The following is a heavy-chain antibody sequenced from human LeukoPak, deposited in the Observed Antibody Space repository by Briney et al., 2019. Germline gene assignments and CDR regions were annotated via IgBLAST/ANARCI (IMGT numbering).Heavy chain of an antibody. D-gene: IGHD6-19*01. Sequence: GGSLRLSCAASGFTFSSYGMHWVRQAPGKGLEWVAVISYDGSNKYYADSVKGRFTISRDNSKNTLYLQMNSLRAEDTAVYYCAKDLQQWLASPNWFDPWGQGTLVTVSS. V-gene: IGHV3-30*18. CDR2: ISYDGSNK. CDR3: AKDLQQWLASPNWFDP. J-gene: IGHJ5*02. CDR1: GFTFSSYG.